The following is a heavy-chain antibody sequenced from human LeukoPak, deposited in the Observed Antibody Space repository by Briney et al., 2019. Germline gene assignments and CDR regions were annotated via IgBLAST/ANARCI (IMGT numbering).Heavy chain of an antibody. CDR3: ARSDYYGSGIISR. CDR1: GFTFSSYG. V-gene: IGHV3-30*19. D-gene: IGHD3-10*01. Sequence: PGGSLRLSCAASGFTFSSYGMHWVRQAPGKGLEWVAVISYDGSNKYYADSVKGRFTISRDNSKNTLYLQMNSLRAEDTAVYYCARSDYYGSGIISRWGQGTLVTVSS. J-gene: IGHJ4*02. CDR2: ISYDGSNK.